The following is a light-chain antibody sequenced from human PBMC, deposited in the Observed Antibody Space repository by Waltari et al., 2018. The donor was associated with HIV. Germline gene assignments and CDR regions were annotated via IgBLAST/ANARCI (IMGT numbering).Light chain of an antibody. CDR1: PSDVGAYNY. Sequence: SALTQPPSASGPPGHSVTISCPRTPSDVGAYNYVSWYQQHPGKAPKLKIYEVFKRPSGVPDRFSGSKSGNAAALTVSGLQAEDEADYYCTSYAGRNTFVFGGGTKLTVL. V-gene: IGLV2-8*01. CDR2: EVF. J-gene: IGLJ2*01. CDR3: TSYAGRNTFV.